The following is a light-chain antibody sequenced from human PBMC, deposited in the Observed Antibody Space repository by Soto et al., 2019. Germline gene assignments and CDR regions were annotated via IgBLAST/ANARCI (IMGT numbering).Light chain of an antibody. J-gene: IGKJ4*01. CDR1: QSVSTYVTY. V-gene: IGKV3-20*01. CDR3: QQYGSSPPLS. Sequence: EIVLTQSPATLSLSPGERATLSCRASQSVSTYVTYLAWYQQKPGQAPRLLTYGASSRATGISDRFSGSGSGTDFTLTISRLEPEDFAVYYCQQYGSSPPLSFGGGTKVDIK. CDR2: GAS.